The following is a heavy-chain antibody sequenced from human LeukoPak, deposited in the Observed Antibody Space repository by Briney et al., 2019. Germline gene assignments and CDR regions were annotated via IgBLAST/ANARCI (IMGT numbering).Heavy chain of an antibody. J-gene: IGHJ3*02. CDR2: IYYSGST. V-gene: IGHV4-39*07. D-gene: IGHD3-3*01. CDR3: ARDLSRRFDDAFDI. CDR1: GGSISSSSYY. Sequence: KPSETLSLTCTVSGGSISSSSYYWGWIRQPPGKGLEWIGSIYYSGSTYYNPSLKSRVTISVDTSKNQFSLKLSSVTAADTAVYYCARDLSRRFDDAFDIWGQGTMVTVSS.